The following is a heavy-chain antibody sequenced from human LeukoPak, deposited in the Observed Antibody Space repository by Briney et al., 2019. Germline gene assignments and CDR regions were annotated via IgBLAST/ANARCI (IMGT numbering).Heavy chain of an antibody. CDR2: IIPILGIA. Sequence: VASVKVSCKASGYTFTSYAISWVRQAPGQGLEWMGRIIPILGIANYAQKFQGRVTITADKTTSTAYMELSSLRSEDTAVYYCARMRYSGYAFNLENLVGALPETHQDWGQGTMVTVSS. J-gene: IGHJ3*01. CDR1: GYTFTSYA. V-gene: IGHV1-69*04. CDR3: ARMRYSGYAFNLENLVGALPETHQD. D-gene: IGHD5-12*01.